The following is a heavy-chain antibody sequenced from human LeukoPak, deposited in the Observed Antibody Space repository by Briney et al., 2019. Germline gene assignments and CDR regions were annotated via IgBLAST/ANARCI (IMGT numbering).Heavy chain of an antibody. Sequence: GGSLRLSCAASGFTFSNYGMHWVRRAPGKGLKWVTFIRSDGSTEYYADSVRGRFTISRDNSKNTLYLQMSSLRAEDTAVYYCARGGLAVAGIDYWGQGTLVTVSS. J-gene: IGHJ4*02. V-gene: IGHV3-30*02. CDR1: GFTFSNYG. D-gene: IGHD6-19*01. CDR2: IRSDGSTE. CDR3: ARGGLAVAGIDY.